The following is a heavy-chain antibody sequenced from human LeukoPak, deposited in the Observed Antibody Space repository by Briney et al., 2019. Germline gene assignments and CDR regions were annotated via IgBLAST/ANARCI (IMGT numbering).Heavy chain of an antibody. CDR3: ARRTGFFDY. CDR2: IYPDDSDT. V-gene: IGHV5-51*01. CDR1: GYSFINYW. D-gene: IGHD1-14*01. Sequence: GESLKISCKASGYSFINYWIGWVRQMRGKGLEWMGIIYPDDSDTRYSPSFQGQVTISADRSISTTYLQWSSLRASDTAMYYCARRTGFFDYWGQGTLVTVSS. J-gene: IGHJ4*02.